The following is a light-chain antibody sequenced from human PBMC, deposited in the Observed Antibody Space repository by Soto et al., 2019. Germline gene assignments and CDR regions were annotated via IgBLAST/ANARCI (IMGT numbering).Light chain of an antibody. CDR3: HVWDSSSDHFLV. CDR1: NIGIKS. J-gene: IGLJ3*02. Sequence: SYELTQPPSVSVAPGQTARIPCGGNNIGIKSVHWYQQKPGQAPVLVVYDVSDRPSGIPERFSGSNSGNTATLTISRVEAGDEADYYCHVWDSSSDHFLVFGGGTKLTVL. V-gene: IGLV3-21*02. CDR2: DVS.